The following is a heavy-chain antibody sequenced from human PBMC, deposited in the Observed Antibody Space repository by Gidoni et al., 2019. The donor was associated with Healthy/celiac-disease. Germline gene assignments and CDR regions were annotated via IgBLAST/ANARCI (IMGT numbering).Heavy chain of an antibody. CDR2: ISGSGGST. CDR3: AVRPYSGRGGGGY. Sequence: EVQLLESGGGLVQPGGSLRLSCAASGFTFTSYAMSWVRQAPGKGLEWVSGISGSGGSTYYADSVKGRFTISRDNSKNTLYLQMNSLRAEDTAVYYCAVRPYSGRGGGGYWGQGTLVTVSS. J-gene: IGHJ4*02. D-gene: IGHD6-19*01. CDR1: GFTFTSYA. V-gene: IGHV3-23*01.